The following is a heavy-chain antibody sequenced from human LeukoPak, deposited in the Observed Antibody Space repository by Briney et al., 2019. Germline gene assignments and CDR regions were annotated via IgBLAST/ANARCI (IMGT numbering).Heavy chain of an antibody. V-gene: IGHV4-59*01. Sequence: SETLSLTCTVSGGSISSYYWSWIRQPPGKGLEWIGDIYYSGSTNYNPSLKSRVTISVDTSKNQFSLKLSSVTAADTAVYYCARAVYGGNFLGYWGQGTLVTVSS. CDR2: IYYSGST. D-gene: IGHD4-23*01. J-gene: IGHJ4*02. CDR3: ARAVYGGNFLGY. CDR1: GGSISSYY.